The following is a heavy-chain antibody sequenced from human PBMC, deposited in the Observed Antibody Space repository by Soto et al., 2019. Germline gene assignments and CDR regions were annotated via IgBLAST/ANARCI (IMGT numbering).Heavy chain of an antibody. J-gene: IGHJ6*02. CDR2: IDWDDDK. Sequence: SCPTLVNPRQTLTLTCTFSGFSLTTPGMCVSWIRQPPGKALEWLAVIDWDDDKYYSTSLKTRLSISMDTSKNQVVLEMTNVAPVDTATSYRPHIRGAGAYYYYPMDVWGQGTTIPVYS. CDR1: GFSLTTPGMC. D-gene: IGHD3-10*01. V-gene: IGHV2-70*12. CDR3: PHIRGAGAYYYYPMDV.